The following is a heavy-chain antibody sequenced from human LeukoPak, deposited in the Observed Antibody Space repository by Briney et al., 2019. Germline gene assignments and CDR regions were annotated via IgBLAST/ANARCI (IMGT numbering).Heavy chain of an antibody. CDR2: ISSSSGTI. V-gene: IGHV3-48*04. CDR3: ARITSRDYFDY. CDR1: GFTFSRFS. Sequence: GGSLRLSCAASGFTFSRFSMNWVRQAPGKGLEWVSYISSSSGTIYYADSVKGRFTISRDDASNTLYLQMNSLRAEDTAVYYCARITSRDYFDYWGQGTLVTVSS. D-gene: IGHD2-2*01. J-gene: IGHJ4*02.